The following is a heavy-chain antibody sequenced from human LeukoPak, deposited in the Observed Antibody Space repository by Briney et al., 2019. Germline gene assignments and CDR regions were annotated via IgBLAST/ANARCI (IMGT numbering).Heavy chain of an antibody. CDR3: ARGPGSGSYSPYGY. V-gene: IGHV3-30*09. J-gene: IGHJ4*02. CDR1: GFTFSSYA. Sequence: PGRSLRLSCAASGFTFSSYAMHWVRQAPGKGLEWVAVISYDGSNKYYAGSVKGRFAISRDNSKNTLYLQMNSLRAEDTAVYYCARGPGSGSYSPYGYWGQGTLVTVSS. D-gene: IGHD3-10*01. CDR2: ISYDGSNK.